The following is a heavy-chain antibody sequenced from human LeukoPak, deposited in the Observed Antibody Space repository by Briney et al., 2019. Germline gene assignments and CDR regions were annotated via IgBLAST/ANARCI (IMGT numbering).Heavy chain of an antibody. CDR1: GSTFSSYA. CDR2: ISGGGDTT. CDR3: AKDRAPYYYDSSGSSDY. Sequence: GGSLRLSCAASGSTFSSYAMSWVRQAPGKGLEWVSRISGGGDTTHYADSVKGRFTISRDNSKNTLYLQMNSLRAEDTAVYYCAKDRAPYYYDSSGSSDYWGQGTLVTVSS. J-gene: IGHJ4*02. V-gene: IGHV3-23*01. D-gene: IGHD3-22*01.